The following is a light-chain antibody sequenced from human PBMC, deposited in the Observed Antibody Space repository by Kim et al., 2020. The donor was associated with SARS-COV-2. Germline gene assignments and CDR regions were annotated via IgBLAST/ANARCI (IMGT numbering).Light chain of an antibody. Sequence: SYELTQPPSVSVSPGQTARITCSGDKLGDKYAFWYQQKPGQSPVLVLFQHDKRPSGISQRFFVSNSGNTAILTIRGTGTIDEADFYFKAWDSSAGVFGGG. J-gene: IGLJ2*01. CDR3: KAWDSSAGV. V-gene: IGLV3-1*01. CDR2: QHD. CDR1: KLGDKY.